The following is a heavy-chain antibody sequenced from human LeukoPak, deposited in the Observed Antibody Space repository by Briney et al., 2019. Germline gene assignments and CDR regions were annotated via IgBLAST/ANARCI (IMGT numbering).Heavy chain of an antibody. CDR3: AKDPGRITMVRGVIRPGDP. V-gene: IGHV3-23*01. J-gene: IGHJ5*02. Sequence: PGGSLRLSCAASGFTFSSYGMSWVRQAPGKGLEWVSAISGSGGSTYYADSVKGRFTISRDNSKNTLYLQMNSLRAEDTAVYYCAKDPGRITMVRGVIRPGDPWGQGTLVTVSS. CDR1: GFTFSSYG. CDR2: ISGSGGST. D-gene: IGHD3-10*01.